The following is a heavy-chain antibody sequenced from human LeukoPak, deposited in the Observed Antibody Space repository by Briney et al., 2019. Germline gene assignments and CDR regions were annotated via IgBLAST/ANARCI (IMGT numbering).Heavy chain of an antibody. CDR1: GFTFSSYW. V-gene: IGHV3-7*01. D-gene: IGHD6-13*01. CDR2: IKQDGGEK. Sequence: GGSLRLSCAVSGFTFSSYWMNWVRQAPGKGLEWVASIKQDGGEKSYVDSVKGRFTISRDNAQNSLYLQMSSLRAEDTAVYYCARDGTAAGLYFDLWGQGTLVTVSS. J-gene: IGHJ4*01. CDR3: ARDGTAAGLYFDL.